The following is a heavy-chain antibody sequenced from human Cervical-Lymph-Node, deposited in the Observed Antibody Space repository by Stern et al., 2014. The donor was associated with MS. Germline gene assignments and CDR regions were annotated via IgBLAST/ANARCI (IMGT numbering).Heavy chain of an antibody. CDR3: VRSGSGWYQFDF. CDR1: GFTFSSYA. CDR2: ISGSGGST. Sequence: EVQLVESGGGLIQPGGSLRLSCAASGFTFSSYAMSWVRQATGKGLEGVSAISGSGGSTYYADCVKGRFTISRDNSKNTLYLQMNSLTAEDTAVYYCVRSGSGWYQFDFWGQGTLVTVSS. V-gene: IGHV3-23*04. J-gene: IGHJ4*02. D-gene: IGHD6-19*01.